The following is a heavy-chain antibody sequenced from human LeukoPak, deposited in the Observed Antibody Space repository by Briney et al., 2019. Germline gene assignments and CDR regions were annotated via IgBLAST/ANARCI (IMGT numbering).Heavy chain of an antibody. D-gene: IGHD3-10*01. V-gene: IGHV3-9*01. CDR1: GFTFDDYA. CDR3: ARDALLWFGELLSGNWFDP. CDR2: ISWNSGSI. Sequence: GGSLRLSCAASGFTFDDYAMHWVRQAPGKGLEWVSGISWNSGSIGYADSVKGRFTISRDNAKNSLYLQMNSLRAEDTALYYCARDALLWFGELLSGNWFDPWGQGTLVTVSS. J-gene: IGHJ5*02.